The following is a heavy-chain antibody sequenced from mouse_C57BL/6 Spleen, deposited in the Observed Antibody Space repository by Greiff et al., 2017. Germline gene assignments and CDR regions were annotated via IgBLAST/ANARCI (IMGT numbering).Heavy chain of an antibody. Sequence: QVQLQQSGAELVKPGASVKISCKASGYAFSSYWMNWVKQRPGKGLEWIGQIYPGDGDTNYNGKFKGKATLTADKSSSTAYTQLSSLTSEDSAVYFCARWLLREYFDVWGTGTTVTVSS. V-gene: IGHV1-80*01. CDR3: ARWLLREYFDV. CDR1: GYAFSSYW. D-gene: IGHD2-3*01. J-gene: IGHJ1*03. CDR2: IYPGDGDT.